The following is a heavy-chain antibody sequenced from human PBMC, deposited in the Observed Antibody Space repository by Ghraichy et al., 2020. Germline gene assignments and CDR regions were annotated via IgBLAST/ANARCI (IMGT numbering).Heavy chain of an antibody. V-gene: IGHV4-4*07. J-gene: IGHJ4*02. CDR2: IFFRGST. CDR1: GGSISTYY. Sequence: ESLNISCTVSGGSISTYYWSWVRQPAGKGLEWIGRIFFRGSTNFNPSLKSRVTMSVDTSQNQFSLELSSVTAADTAMYYCARGVASIYYFDLWGQGTLVTVSS. CDR3: ARGVASIYYFDL. D-gene: IGHD5-12*01.